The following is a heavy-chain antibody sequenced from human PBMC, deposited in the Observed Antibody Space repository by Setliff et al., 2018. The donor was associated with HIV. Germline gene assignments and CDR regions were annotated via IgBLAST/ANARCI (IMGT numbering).Heavy chain of an antibody. Sequence: SETLSLTCAVYGGSFSGYYWSWIRQPPGKGLEWIGEINHSGSTNYNPSLKSRVTISVDTSKSQFSLRLNSVTATDTALYYCARESPSSSWFYFDFWGQGTLVTVSS. CDR2: INHSGST. V-gene: IGHV4-34*01. J-gene: IGHJ4*02. D-gene: IGHD6-13*01. CDR3: ARESPSSSWFYFDF. CDR1: GGSFSGYY.